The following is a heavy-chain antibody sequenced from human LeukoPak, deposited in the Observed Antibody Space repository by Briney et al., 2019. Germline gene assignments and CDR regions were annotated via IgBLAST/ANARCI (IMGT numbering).Heavy chain of an antibody. CDR1: GFTFKHFA. CDR2: ISWESGTT. V-gene: IGHV3-9*01. J-gene: IGHJ4*02. CDR3: ARESGYYLDY. D-gene: IGHD3-22*01. Sequence: GGSLRLSCVASGFTFKHFAMHWVRQVPGKGLEWVSAISWESGTTGYAESVKGRFTISRDNAKNSLYLQMNSLRAEDTAVYYCARESGYYLDYWGQGTLVAVSS.